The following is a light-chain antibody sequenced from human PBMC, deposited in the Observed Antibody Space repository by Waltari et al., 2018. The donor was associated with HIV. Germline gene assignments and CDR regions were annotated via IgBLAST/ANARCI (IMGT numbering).Light chain of an antibody. CDR3: QVWDDSGGHPLWV. Sequence: YELTQPTSVSVAPGTTAQLTCVGADIGLRSVYWYQQRPGQAPVLVIYDDSDRPTGISERISGAISGSAATLIISGVEAGDEADYYCQVWDDSGGHPLWVFGGGTKLTVL. CDR2: DDS. J-gene: IGLJ3*02. V-gene: IGLV3-21*04. CDR1: DIGLRS.